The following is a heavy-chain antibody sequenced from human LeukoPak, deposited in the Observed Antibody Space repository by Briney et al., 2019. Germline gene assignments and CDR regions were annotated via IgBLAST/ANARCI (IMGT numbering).Heavy chain of an antibody. V-gene: IGHV3-30*04. J-gene: IGHJ4*02. D-gene: IGHD3-22*01. CDR3: ARDLSYYYDSSGYYSGFDY. CDR2: ISYDGSNK. Sequence: GGSLRLSCAASGFTFSSYAMHWVRQAPGKGLEWVAVISYDGSNKYYADSVKGRFTISRDNSKNTLYLQMNSLRAEDTAVYYCARDLSYYYDSSGYYSGFDYWGQGTLVTVSS. CDR1: GFTFSSYA.